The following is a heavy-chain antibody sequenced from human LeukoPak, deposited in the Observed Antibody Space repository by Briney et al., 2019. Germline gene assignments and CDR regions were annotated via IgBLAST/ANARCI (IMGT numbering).Heavy chain of an antibody. J-gene: IGHJ3*02. CDR1: GXTFSSYA. CDR2: ISSNGGST. CDR3: VVSYLYAFDI. V-gene: IGHV3-64D*09. Sequence: GGSLRLSCSASGXTFSSYAMHWVRQAPGKGLEYVSAISSNGGSTYYADSVKGRFTISRDNYKNTLNLQMSSLRAEDTAVYYCVVSYLYAFDIWGQGTMVTVSS. D-gene: IGHD5-18*01.